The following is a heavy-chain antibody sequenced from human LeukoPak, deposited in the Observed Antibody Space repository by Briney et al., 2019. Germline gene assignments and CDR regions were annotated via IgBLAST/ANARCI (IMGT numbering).Heavy chain of an antibody. CDR1: GFSISGTY. Sequence: GGSLRLSCEAAGFSISGTYMSWVRQTPGRGLEWVSDIYGGGSSYSADSVRGRFIISRDDSKNTVSLQMNNLRLEDTGLYFCARDFVNYLENTGYFPFDLWGQGTRVTVSS. CDR2: IYGGGSS. J-gene: IGHJ4*02. CDR3: ARDFVNYLENTGYFPFDL. V-gene: IGHV3-66*01. D-gene: IGHD3-9*01.